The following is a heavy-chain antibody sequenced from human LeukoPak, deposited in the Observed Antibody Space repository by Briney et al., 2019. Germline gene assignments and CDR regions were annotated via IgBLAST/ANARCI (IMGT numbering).Heavy chain of an antibody. CDR3: ARVRSDSSGWYEFDY. V-gene: IGHV3-53*01. D-gene: IGHD6-19*01. CDR2: IYTGGST. Sequence: EGSLRPSCAASGFSVSSNYMGWVRQVSGKGLEWVSVIYTGGSTYYADSVKGRFTISRDDSKNTLFLQMSSLRAEDTAVYYCARVRSDSSGWYEFDYWGQGTLVTVSS. CDR1: GFSVSSNY. J-gene: IGHJ4*02.